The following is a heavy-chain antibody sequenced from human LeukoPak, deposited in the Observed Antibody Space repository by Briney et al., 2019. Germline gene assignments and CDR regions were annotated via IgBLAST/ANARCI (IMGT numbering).Heavy chain of an antibody. CDR3: ARGKEGYGIFDY. CDR2: IYYSGST. CDR1: GGSISSYY. V-gene: IGHV4-59*01. Sequence: SETLSLTCTVSGGSISSYYWSWIRQPPGKGLEWIGYIYYSGSTNYNPSLKSRVTISVDTSKNQFSLKLSSVTAADTAVYYCARGKEGYGIFDYWGQGTLVTVSS. J-gene: IGHJ4*02. D-gene: IGHD3-16*01.